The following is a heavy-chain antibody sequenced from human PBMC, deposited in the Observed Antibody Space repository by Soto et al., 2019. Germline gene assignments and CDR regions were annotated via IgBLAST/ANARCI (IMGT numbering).Heavy chain of an antibody. Sequence: QVQLQESGPGLVKPSQTLSLTCTVSGGSISSGDYYWSWIRQPPGKGLEWIGYIYYSGSTYYNPSLNSRVTISXXPXKTPFSLNLSSVTAPDTAMYSCARSGVPTMYPGNNWFDPWGQGTLVTVSS. CDR3: ARSGVPTMYPGNNWFDP. D-gene: IGHD5-12*01. J-gene: IGHJ5*02. CDR1: GGSISSGDYY. CDR2: IYYSGST. V-gene: IGHV4-30-4*01.